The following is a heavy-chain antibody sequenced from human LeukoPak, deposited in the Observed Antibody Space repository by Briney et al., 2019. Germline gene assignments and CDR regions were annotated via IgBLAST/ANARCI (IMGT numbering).Heavy chain of an antibody. CDR1: GYTFTSYD. CDR2: MNPNSGNT. D-gene: IGHD6-13*01. V-gene: IGHV1-8*01. Sequence: ASVKVSCKASGYTFTSYDINWVRQATGQGLEWMGWMNPNSGNTGYAQKFQGRVTMTRNTSISTAYMELSSLRSEDTAVYYCARLVWYPFGAFDIWGQGTMVTVSS. CDR3: ARLVWYPFGAFDI. J-gene: IGHJ3*02.